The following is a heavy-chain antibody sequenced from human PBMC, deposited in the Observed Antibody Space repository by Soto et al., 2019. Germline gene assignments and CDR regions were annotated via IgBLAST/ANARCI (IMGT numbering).Heavy chain of an antibody. Sequence: SVKVSCKASGGTFSSYTISWVRQAPGQGLEWMGRIIPILGIANYAQKFQGRVTITADKSTSTAYMELSSLRSEDTAVYYCARVAVGSYYFDYWGQGTLVTGSS. J-gene: IGHJ4*02. CDR1: GGTFSSYT. D-gene: IGHD6-19*01. CDR3: ARVAVGSYYFDY. V-gene: IGHV1-69*02. CDR2: IIPILGIA.